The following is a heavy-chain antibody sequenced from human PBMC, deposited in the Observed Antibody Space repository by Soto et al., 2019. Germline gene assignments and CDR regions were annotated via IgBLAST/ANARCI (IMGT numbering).Heavy chain of an antibody. CDR2: IYWDDDK. D-gene: IGHD7-27*01. J-gene: IGHJ4*02. CDR3: AHSLIPNWGSRGAFDY. Sequence: QITLKESGPTLVKPTQTLTLTCTFSGFSLSTSGVGVGWIRQPPGKALEWLALIYWDDDKRYSPSLKSRLTLPNDTTKNQVVLTMTNMYPVDTATYYCAHSLIPNWGSRGAFDYWGQATLVTVSS. V-gene: IGHV2-5*02. CDR1: GFSLSTSGVG.